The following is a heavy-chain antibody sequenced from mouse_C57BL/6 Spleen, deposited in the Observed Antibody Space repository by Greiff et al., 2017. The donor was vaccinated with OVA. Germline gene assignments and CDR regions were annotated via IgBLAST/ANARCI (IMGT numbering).Heavy chain of an antibody. V-gene: IGHV1-74*01. D-gene: IGHD1-1*01. CDR2: IHPSDSDT. Sequence: QVQLQQPGAELVKPGASVKVSCKASGYTFTSYWMHWVKQRPGQGLEWIGRIHPSDSDTNYNQKFKGKATLTVDKSYSTAYMQLRSLTSEDSAVYFYAIPGSYYYGSSPWFAYWGQGTLVTVSA. J-gene: IGHJ3*01. CDR3: AIPGSYYYGSSPWFAY. CDR1: GYTFTSYW.